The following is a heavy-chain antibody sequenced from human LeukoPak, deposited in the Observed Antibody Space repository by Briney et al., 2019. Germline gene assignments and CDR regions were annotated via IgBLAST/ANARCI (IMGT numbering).Heavy chain of an antibody. J-gene: IGHJ4*02. CDR3: ARGRWLQPVDY. D-gene: IGHD5-24*01. CDR1: GFTLSSYW. CDR2: INSDGSST. V-gene: IGHV3-74*01. Sequence: GGALRLSCAASGFTLSSYWMHWVRQAPGKGLVWVSRINSDGSSTSYADSVKGRFTISRDNAKNTLYLQVNSLRAEDTAVYYCARGRWLQPVDYWGQGTLVTVSS.